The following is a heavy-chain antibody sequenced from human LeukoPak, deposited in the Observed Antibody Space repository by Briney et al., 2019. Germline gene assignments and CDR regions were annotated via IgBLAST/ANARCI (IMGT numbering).Heavy chain of an antibody. J-gene: IGHJ4*02. D-gene: IGHD2-15*01. CDR1: GFTFSSYA. CDR3: ARADPYCSSGSCSSFAY. V-gene: IGHV3-30-3*01. CDR2: ISYDGSNK. Sequence: PGGPLRLSCAASGFTFSSYAMHWVRQAPGKGLEWVAVISYDGSNKYYADSVKGRFTISRDNSKNTLYLQMNSLRAEDTAVYYCARADPYCSSGSCSSFAYWGQGTLVTVSS.